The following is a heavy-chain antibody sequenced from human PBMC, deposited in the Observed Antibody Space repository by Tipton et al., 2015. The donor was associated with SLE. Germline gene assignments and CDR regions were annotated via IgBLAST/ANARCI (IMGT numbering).Heavy chain of an antibody. V-gene: IGHV4-59*11. CDR2: ISNSETT. CDR1: GGSISSHY. CDR3: AGAWQGYCSGGTCYVLDY. Sequence: TLSLTCTVSGGSISSHYWSWIRQAPGKGLEWIGCISNSETTNYNPSLKSRVTISVDTSKNQFSPKLRSVTAADTAVYYCAGAWQGYCSGGTCYVLDYWGQGTLVTVSS. D-gene: IGHD2-15*01. J-gene: IGHJ4*02.